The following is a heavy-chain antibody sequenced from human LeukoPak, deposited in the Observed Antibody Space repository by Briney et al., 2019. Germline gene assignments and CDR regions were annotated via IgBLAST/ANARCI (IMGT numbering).Heavy chain of an antibody. D-gene: IGHD6-25*01. V-gene: IGHV3-11*06. Sequence: GGSLRLSCVASGFTFRDYYMSWIRRAPGKGLEWVSYISSSSSYIDYADSVKGRFTISRDNAKNSLYLQMNSLRDADTAVYYCARDNVAAPGGDYWGQGTLVTVSS. CDR1: GFTFRDYY. J-gene: IGHJ4*02. CDR3: ARDNVAAPGGDY. CDR2: ISSSSSYI.